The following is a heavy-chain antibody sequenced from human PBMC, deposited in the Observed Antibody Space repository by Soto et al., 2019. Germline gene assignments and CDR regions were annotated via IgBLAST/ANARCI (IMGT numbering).Heavy chain of an antibody. V-gene: IGHV3-23*01. J-gene: IGHJ4*02. CDR3: ARDGARYCSSTSCYRLDY. CDR1: GFTFSTYA. CDR2: ISDSGGST. D-gene: IGHD2-2*02. Sequence: EVHLLESGGGLVQAGGSLRLSCAASGFTFSTYAMSWVRQAPGKGLEWVSTISDSGGSTYYADSVKGRFTISRDNSKNTLYLQMNSLRAEDTAVYYCARDGARYCSSTSCYRLDYWGQGTLVTVSS.